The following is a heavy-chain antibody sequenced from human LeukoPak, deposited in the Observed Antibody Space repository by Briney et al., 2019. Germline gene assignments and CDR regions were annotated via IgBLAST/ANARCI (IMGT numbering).Heavy chain of an antibody. V-gene: IGHV3-53*01. D-gene: IGHD3-22*01. CDR3: AREGDYYDSSGYLNWFDP. CDR2: IYSGGST. J-gene: IGHJ5*02. Sequence: GGSLRLSCAASGFTVSSNYMSWVRQAPGKGLEWVSVIYSGGSTYYADSVKGRFTISRDNSKNTLYLQMNSLRAEDTAVYYCAREGDYYDSSGYLNWFDPWGQGTLVTVSS. CDR1: GFTVSSNY.